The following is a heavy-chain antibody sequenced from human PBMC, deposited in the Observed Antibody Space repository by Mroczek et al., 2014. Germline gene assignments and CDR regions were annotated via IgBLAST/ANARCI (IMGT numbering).Heavy chain of an antibody. D-gene: IGHD3-22*01. CDR3: ARDHPSITMIVVYRLNYYYYGMDV. Sequence: QVQLVQSGAEVKKPGASVKVSCKASGYTFTSYGISWVRQAPGQGLEWMGWISAYNGNTNYAQKLQGRVTMTTDTSTSTAYMELRSLRSDDTAVYYCARDHPSITMIVVYRLNYYYYGMDVWGPRDPRSPVSS. J-gene: IGHJ6*02. V-gene: IGHV1-18*01. CDR1: GYTFTSYG. CDR2: ISAYNGNT.